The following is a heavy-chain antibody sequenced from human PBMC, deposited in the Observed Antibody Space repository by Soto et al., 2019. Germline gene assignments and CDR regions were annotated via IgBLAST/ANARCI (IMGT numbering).Heavy chain of an antibody. Sequence: QVQLVQSGAEVKKPGASVKGSFKASGYTFTTYDINWVRQASGQGLEWMGWMNPNSGNTGYAQKLQGRVTMTRDTSISRAYIELSSLRSEDTPVYYCATSGSVWYLYWGKGPLVPVSS. J-gene: IGHJ4*02. D-gene: IGHD6-19*01. V-gene: IGHV1-8*01. CDR3: ATSGSVWYLY. CDR1: GYTFTTYD. CDR2: MNPNSGNT.